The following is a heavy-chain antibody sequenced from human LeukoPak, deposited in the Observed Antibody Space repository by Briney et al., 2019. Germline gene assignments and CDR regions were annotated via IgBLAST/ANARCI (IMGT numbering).Heavy chain of an antibody. D-gene: IGHD4-23*01. CDR3: ATMTTVVTPGSFDY. CDR2: FDPEDGET. CDR1: GYTLTELS. Sequence: VASVKVSCKVSGYTLTELSMHWVRQAPGKGLEGMGGFDPEDGETIYAQKFQGRVTMTEDTSTDTAHMELSSLRSEDTAVYYCATMTTVVTPGSFDYWGQGTLVTVSP. V-gene: IGHV1-24*01. J-gene: IGHJ4*02.